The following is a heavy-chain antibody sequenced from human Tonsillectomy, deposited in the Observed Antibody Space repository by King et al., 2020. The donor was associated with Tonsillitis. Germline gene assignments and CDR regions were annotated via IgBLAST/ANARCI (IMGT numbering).Heavy chain of an antibody. CDR2: FYFSGTT. D-gene: IGHD3-16*01. V-gene: IGHV4-39*01. Sequence: QLQESGPGLVKPSETLSLTCTVSGASIRNSDYHWGWSRQPPGKGLEWIGSFYFSGTTDFHPSLKGRVSISVDTSKNQFFLALNSVTAADTAVYYCARPYVDLFLRYFDLWGRGTLVTVSS. CDR1: GASIRNSDYH. J-gene: IGHJ2*01. CDR3: ARPYVDLFLRYFDL.